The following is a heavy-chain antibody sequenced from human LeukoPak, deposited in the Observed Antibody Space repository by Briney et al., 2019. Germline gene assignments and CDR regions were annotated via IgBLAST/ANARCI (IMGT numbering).Heavy chain of an antibody. J-gene: IGHJ4*02. CDR3: ARVQWDSNDYYYSFDY. CDR1: GFTVSSNY. V-gene: IGHV3-53*01. D-gene: IGHD3-22*01. CDR2: IYSGGNA. Sequence: PGGSLRLSCAASGFTVSSNYMSWVRQAPGKGLEWVSVIYSGGNAYYADSVKGRFTISRDNSKNTLYLQMNSLRAEDTAVYYCARVQWDSNDYYYSFDYWGQGTLVTVSS.